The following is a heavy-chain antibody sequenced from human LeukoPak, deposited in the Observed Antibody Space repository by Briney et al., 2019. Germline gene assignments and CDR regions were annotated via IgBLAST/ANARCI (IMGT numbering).Heavy chain of an antibody. D-gene: IGHD7-27*01. CDR3: ARGVWAPFDS. Sequence: ETLSLTCTVSGGSISSGDYYWSWIRQPPGKGLEWVANIKQDGSEKNYVDSVKGRFSISRDNAKNSLILQMNSLRDEDTAVYYCARGVWAPFDSWGQGTLVSVSS. CDR2: IKQDGSEK. V-gene: IGHV3-7*01. CDR1: GGSISSGDYY. J-gene: IGHJ4*02.